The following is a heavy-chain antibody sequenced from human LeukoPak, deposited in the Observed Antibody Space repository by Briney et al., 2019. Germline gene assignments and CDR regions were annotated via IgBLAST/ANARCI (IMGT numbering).Heavy chain of an antibody. J-gene: IGHJ5*02. CDR2: ISSSSSYI. CDR3: ARDPYYDFWSGYPNWFDP. CDR1: GFTVSSNY. Sequence: GGSLRLSCAASGFTVSSNYMSWVRQAPGKGLEWVSSISSSSSYIYYADSVKGRFTISRDNAKNSLYLQMNSLRAEDTAVYYCARDPYYDFWSGYPNWFDPWGQGTLVTVSS. D-gene: IGHD3-3*01. V-gene: IGHV3-21*01.